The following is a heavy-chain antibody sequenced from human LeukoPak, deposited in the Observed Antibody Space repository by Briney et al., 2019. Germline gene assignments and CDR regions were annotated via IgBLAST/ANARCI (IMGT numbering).Heavy chain of an antibody. CDR1: GFTFSSYW. D-gene: IGHD1-1*01. CDR2: INSDGSST. V-gene: IGHV3-74*01. CDR3: ARDFERVEPDDY. J-gene: IGHJ4*02. Sequence: GGSLRLSCAASGFTFSSYWMHWVRHAPGKGLVWVSRINSDGSSTSYADSVKGRFTISRDNAKNTLYLQMNSLRAEDTAVYYCARDFERVEPDDYWGQGTLVTVSS.